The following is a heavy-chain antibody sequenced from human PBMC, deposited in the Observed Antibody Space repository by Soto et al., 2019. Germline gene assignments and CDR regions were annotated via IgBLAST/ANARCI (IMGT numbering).Heavy chain of an antibody. CDR1: GDTFHRHA. J-gene: IGHJ4*02. V-gene: IGHV1-69*06. CDR2: IIPMFGTE. Sequence: SVKVSCKGSGDTFHRHALSWVRQAPGQGLEWMGGIIPMFGTEDYAQKFQGRVTITADTSTSAAYMERTSLRFEDTAFYYCAVIGYDLDYWGQGTLVTVSS. CDR3: AVIGYDLDY. D-gene: IGHD5-12*01.